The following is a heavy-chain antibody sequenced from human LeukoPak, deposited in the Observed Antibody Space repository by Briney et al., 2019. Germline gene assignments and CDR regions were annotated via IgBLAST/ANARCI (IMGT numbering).Heavy chain of an antibody. CDR3: AKSPPRQLGPIDY. J-gene: IGHJ4*02. CDR2: ISGSGGST. Sequence: GGSLRLSCAASGFIFNNYAMSWVRQAPGKGLEWVSAISGSGGSTYYADSVKGRFTISRDNSKNTLYLQMNSLRAEDTAVYYCAKSPPRQLGPIDYWGQGTLVTVSS. V-gene: IGHV3-23*01. CDR1: GFIFNNYA. D-gene: IGHD1-1*01.